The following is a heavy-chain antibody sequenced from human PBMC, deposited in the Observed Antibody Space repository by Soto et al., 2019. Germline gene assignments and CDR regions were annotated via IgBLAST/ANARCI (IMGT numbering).Heavy chain of an antibody. Sequence: GGSLRLSCVASGFTFSSYAMHWVRQAPGKGLEWVAVISYDGSNKYYADSVKGRFTISRDNSKNTLYLQMNSLRAEDTAVYYCARDAGLIFGVVITPDFEYWGQGTLVTVSS. CDR1: GFTFSSYA. CDR2: ISYDGSNK. V-gene: IGHV3-30-3*01. CDR3: ARDAGLIFGVVITPDFEY. J-gene: IGHJ4*02. D-gene: IGHD3-3*01.